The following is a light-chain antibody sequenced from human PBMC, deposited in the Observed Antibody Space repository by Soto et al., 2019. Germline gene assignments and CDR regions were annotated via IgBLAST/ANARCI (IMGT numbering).Light chain of an antibody. CDR3: QQYGSSPLT. CDR1: QSVTSSY. CDR2: GAS. V-gene: IGKV3-20*01. J-gene: IGKJ5*01. Sequence: EVVLTQSPGTLSLSPGEGATLSCRASQSVTSSYLAWYQQKPAQAPRLLIFGASNRATGIPDRFSGSGSGTGFTLTISRLEPEDFAVYYCQQYGSSPLTFGQGTRLEI.